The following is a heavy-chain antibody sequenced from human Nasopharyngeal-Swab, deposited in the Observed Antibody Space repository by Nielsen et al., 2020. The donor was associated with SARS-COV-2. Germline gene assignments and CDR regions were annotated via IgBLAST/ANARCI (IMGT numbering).Heavy chain of an antibody. J-gene: IGHJ4*02. V-gene: IGHV1-69*04. D-gene: IGHD6-13*01. CDR3: AFGYSSSWYSDY. Sequence: SVKVSCKASGGTFSGYAISWVRQAPGQGLEWMGRIIPILGIANYAQKFQGRVTITADKSTSTAYMELSSLRSEDTAVYYCAFGYSSSWYSDYWGQGTLVTVSS. CDR2: IIPILGIA. CDR1: GGTFSGYA.